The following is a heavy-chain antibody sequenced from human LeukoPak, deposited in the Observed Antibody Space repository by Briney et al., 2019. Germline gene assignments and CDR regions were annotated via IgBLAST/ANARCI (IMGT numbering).Heavy chain of an antibody. J-gene: IGHJ4*02. D-gene: IGHD3-22*01. V-gene: IGHV3-33*01. Sequence: GRSLRLSCAASGFTFSSYGMHWVRQAPGKGLEGVEVIWYDRSNKYYAYSVKGRFTISRDNSKNTLYLQMNSLRAEDTAVYYCARETVDWIVDYWGQGTLVTVSS. CDR1: GFTFSSYG. CDR2: IWYDRSNK. CDR3: ARETVDWIVDY.